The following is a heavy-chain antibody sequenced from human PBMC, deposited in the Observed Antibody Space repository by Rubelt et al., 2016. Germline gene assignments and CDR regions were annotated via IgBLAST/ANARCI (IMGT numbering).Heavy chain of an antibody. V-gene: IGHV4-34*01. D-gene: IGHD3-10*01. CDR2: IYHSGST. Sequence: QVQLQQWGAGLLKPSETLSLTCAVYGESVSGYYWSWIRQPPGKGLEWIGEIYHSGSTNYNPSLKSRVTISVDKSKNQFSLKRSFVTAADTAVYYWARGAGSGSYYNTYWGQGTLVTVSS. CDR1: GESVSGYY. CDR3: ARGAGSGSYYNTY. J-gene: IGHJ4*02.